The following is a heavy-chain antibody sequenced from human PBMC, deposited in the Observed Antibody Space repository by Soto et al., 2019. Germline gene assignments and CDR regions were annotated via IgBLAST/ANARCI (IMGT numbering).Heavy chain of an antibody. J-gene: IGHJ4*02. CDR2: IKSKTDGGTT. V-gene: IGHV3-15*01. CDR3: TRLPGLSGY. CDR1: GFTFSNAW. Sequence: EVQLVESGGGLVKPGGSLRLSCAASGFTFSNAWMSWVRQAPGKGLEWVGRIKSKTDGGTTDCAAPVKGRVIISRYDSKNTLYLQMNSLRTEDTAVYSCTRLPGLSGYWGQGTLVTVSS.